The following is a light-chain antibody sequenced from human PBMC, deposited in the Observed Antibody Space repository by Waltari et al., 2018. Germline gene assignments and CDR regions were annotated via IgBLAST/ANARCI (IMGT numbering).Light chain of an antibody. J-gene: IGKJ4*01. Sequence: DIQMTQSPPSLSAAVGNRVTITCQASQDISNSLNWYQQKPGTAPKLLIYDASNLETGVPSRFSGSGSGTNVIFTISSLQPEDFATYYCQHYSSIPPGLTFGGGTRVEMK. CDR2: DAS. V-gene: IGKV1-33*01. CDR1: QDISNS. CDR3: QHYSSIPPGLT.